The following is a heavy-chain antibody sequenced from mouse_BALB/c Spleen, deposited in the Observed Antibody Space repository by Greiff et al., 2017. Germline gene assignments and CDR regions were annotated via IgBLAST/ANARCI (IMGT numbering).Heavy chain of an antibody. J-gene: IGHJ3*01. CDR1: GYTFTSYW. V-gene: IGHV1-69*02. Sequence: QVQLQQPGAELVKPGASVKLSCKASGYTFTSYWMHWVKQRPGQGLEWIGEIDPSDSYTNYNQKFKGKATLTVDKSSSTAYMQLSSLTSEDSAVYYCARRPFAYWGQGTLVTVSA. CDR2: IDPSDSYT. CDR3: ARRPFAY.